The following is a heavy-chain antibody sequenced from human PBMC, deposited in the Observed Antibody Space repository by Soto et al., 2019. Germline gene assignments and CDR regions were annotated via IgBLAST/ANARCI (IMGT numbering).Heavy chain of an antibody. CDR2: IYYRGRT. Sequence: QVQLQESGPGQVKPSQTLSLTCTVSGGSISSCGYYWSWIRQHPGKGLEWIGYIYYRGRTYYNPSLKCRVTISVDTSKNQFSLKLSSVTAAGTAVYYCARLRTGTTLDFDYWGQGTLVTVSS. CDR1: GGSISSCGYY. J-gene: IGHJ4*02. V-gene: IGHV4-31*03. D-gene: IGHD1-1*01. CDR3: ARLRTGTTLDFDY.